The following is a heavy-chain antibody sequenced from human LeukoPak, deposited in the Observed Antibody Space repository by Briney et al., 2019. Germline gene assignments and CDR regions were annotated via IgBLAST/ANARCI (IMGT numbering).Heavy chain of an antibody. V-gene: IGHV4-31*03. J-gene: IGHJ4*02. Sequence: SETLSLTCTVSGGSISSGGYYWSWNRQHPGTGLEWIGYIYYSGSTYYNPSLKSRVTISVDTSKNQFSLKLSSVTAADAAVYYCARSIAARHDYWGQGTLVTVSS. CDR1: GGSISSGGYY. D-gene: IGHD6-6*01. CDR3: ARSIAARHDY. CDR2: IYYSGST.